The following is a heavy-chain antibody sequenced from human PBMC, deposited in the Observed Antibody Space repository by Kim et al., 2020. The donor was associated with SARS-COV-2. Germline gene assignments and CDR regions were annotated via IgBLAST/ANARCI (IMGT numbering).Heavy chain of an antibody. CDR3: ARGSDPGYILGSYWYFNL. CDR1: GFTFISYS. CDR2: ISSSGSYI. V-gene: IGHV3-21*01. D-gene: IGHD5-18*01. J-gene: IGHJ2*01. Sequence: SLRLSCVASGFTFISYSMNWVRQAPGKGLEWVSSISSSGSYIYYADSVKGRFTISRDNAENSLYLQLSSLRAEDTAVYYCARGSDPGYILGSYWYFNLWG.